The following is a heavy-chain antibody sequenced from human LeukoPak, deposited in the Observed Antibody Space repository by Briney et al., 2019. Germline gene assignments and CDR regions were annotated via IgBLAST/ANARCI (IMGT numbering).Heavy chain of an antibody. D-gene: IGHD6-19*01. J-gene: IGHJ4*02. Sequence: PGGSLRLSCAASGFTFSSYGMSWVRQAPGKGLEWVSAISGSGGSTYYADSVKGRFTISGDNSKNTLYLQMNSLRAEDTAVYYCAKNEGYIAVAGTGYWGQGTLVTVSS. CDR2: ISGSGGST. CDR1: GFTFSSYG. CDR3: AKNEGYIAVAGTGY. V-gene: IGHV3-23*01.